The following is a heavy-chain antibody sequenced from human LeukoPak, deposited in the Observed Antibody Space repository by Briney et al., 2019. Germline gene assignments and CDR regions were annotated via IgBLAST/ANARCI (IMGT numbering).Heavy chain of an antibody. J-gene: IGHJ6*02. V-gene: IGHV4-34*01. Sequence: PSETLSLTCAVYGGSFSGYYWSWIRQPPGKGLEWIGEINHSGSTNYNPSLKSRVTISVDTSKNQLSLKLSSVTAADTAVYYCARGPTDYYDSSGYYYNYYYYGMDVWGQGTTVTVSS. D-gene: IGHD3-22*01. CDR3: ARGPTDYYDSSGYYYNYYYYGMDV. CDR1: GGSFSGYY. CDR2: INHSGST.